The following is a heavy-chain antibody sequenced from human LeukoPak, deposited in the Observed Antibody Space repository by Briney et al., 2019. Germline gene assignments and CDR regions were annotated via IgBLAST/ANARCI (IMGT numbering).Heavy chain of an antibody. CDR3: AEDKGRPRITMVRGVAISSYFDY. J-gene: IGHJ4*02. D-gene: IGHD3-10*01. CDR2: ISGDGGST. V-gene: IGHV3-43*02. CDR1: GFTFDDYA. Sequence: GGSLRLSCAASGFTFDDYAMHWVRQAPGKGLEWVSLISGDGGSTYYADSVKGRFTISRDNSKNSLYLQMNSLRTEDTALYYCAEDKGRPRITMVRGVAISSYFDYWGQGTLVTVSS.